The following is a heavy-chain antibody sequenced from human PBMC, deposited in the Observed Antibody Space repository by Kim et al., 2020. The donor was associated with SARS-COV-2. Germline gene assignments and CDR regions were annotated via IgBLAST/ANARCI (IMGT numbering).Heavy chain of an antibody. CDR2: ISGGGTYK. D-gene: IGHD3-22*01. CDR3: VRDPSARYDHDNRAFLPLHAIAV. Sequence: GGSLRLSCAPSGFDISTYTLNWVRQAPGKGPEWVSSISGGGTYKYYGDSVKGRVTISRDNGKNSLYLQMNSLRAEDTAVYYCVRDPSARYDHDNRAFLPLHAIAVWGQSTTFAVSS. J-gene: IGHJ6*02. CDR1: GFDISTYT. V-gene: IGHV3-21*04.